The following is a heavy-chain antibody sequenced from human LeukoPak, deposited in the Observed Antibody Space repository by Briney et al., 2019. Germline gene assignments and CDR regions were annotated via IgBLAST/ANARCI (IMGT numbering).Heavy chain of an antibody. CDR2: ISSSYTT. CDR1: GFTFSTYG. D-gene: IGHD3-9*01. V-gene: IGHV3-48*01. J-gene: IGHJ4*02. Sequence: GGSLRLSCVTSGFTFSTYGINWVRQAPGKGLQWVSYISSSYTTMYADSVRGRFTISRDNAKNSLFLQMNSLSVDDTAVYYCARETGYIDYWGQGTLVTVS. CDR3: ARETGYIDY.